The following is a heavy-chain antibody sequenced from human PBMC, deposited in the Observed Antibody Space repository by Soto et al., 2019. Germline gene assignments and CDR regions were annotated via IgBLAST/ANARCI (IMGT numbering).Heavy chain of an antibody. D-gene: IGHD1-26*01. Sequence: GGSLRLSCAAAGFTFNTSAMTWVRQAPVLWLEWVYAISGSGGTTYYADSVKGRVNISRDNSKNTLFLEMNSLRADDTAVYYCAKGLVGGSLYYFDYWGQGTPVTVSS. CDR3: AKGLVGGSLYYFDY. V-gene: IGHV3-23*01. J-gene: IGHJ4*02. CDR2: ISGSGGTT. CDR1: GFTFNTSA.